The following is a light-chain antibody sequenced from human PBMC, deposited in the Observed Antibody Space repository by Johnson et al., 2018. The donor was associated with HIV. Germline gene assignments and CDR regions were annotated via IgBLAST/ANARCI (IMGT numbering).Light chain of an antibody. CDR1: SSNIGNNY. CDR3: GTWDSSLSAGRV. Sequence: QSVLTQPPSVSAAPGQKVTISCSGSSSNIGNNYVSWYQQIPGTAPKLLIYDNNKRPSGIPDRFSGSKSGTSATLGITGLQTGDEADYYCGTWDSSLSAGRVLGTGTKVTVL. CDR2: DNN. J-gene: IGLJ1*01. V-gene: IGLV1-51*01.